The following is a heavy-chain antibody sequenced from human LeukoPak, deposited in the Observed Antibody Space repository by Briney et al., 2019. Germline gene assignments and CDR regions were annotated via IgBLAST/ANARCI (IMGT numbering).Heavy chain of an antibody. D-gene: IGHD3-22*01. V-gene: IGHV3-7*03. J-gene: IGHJ4*02. Sequence: GGSLRLSCAASGFTFSSYWMSWVRQAPGKGLEWVANIKQDGSEKYYVDSVKGRFTISRDNAKNSLYLQMNSLRAEDTAVYYCARGYYDSSGYLYFDYWGQGTLVTVSS. CDR3: ARGYYDSSGYLYFDY. CDR1: GFTFSSYW. CDR2: IKQDGSEK.